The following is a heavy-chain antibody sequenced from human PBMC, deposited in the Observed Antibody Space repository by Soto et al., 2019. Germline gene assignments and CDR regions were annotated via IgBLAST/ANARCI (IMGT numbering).Heavy chain of an antibody. CDR1: GFTVSSHY. CDR2: IYSGGSS. Sequence: GGSLRLSCAVSGFTVSSHYMNWVRQAPGKGLEWVSVIYSGGSSYFADSVKGRFSISRDDSKNTLYLQMNSLRAEDTAVYYCARDSLVVPPYLFGLDVWGQGTTVTVSS. J-gene: IGHJ6*02. V-gene: IGHV3-53*01. CDR3: ARDSLVVPPYLFGLDV. D-gene: IGHD2-15*01.